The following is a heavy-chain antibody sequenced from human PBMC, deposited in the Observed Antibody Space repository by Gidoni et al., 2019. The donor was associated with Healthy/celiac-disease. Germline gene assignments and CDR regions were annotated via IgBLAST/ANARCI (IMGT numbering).Heavy chain of an antibody. J-gene: IGHJ3*02. CDR2: IYYSGST. V-gene: IGHV4-59*01. D-gene: IGHD3-9*01. CDR1: GGSISSYY. Sequence: QVQLQESGPGLVKPSETLSLTCTVSGGSISSYYWSWIRQPPGKGLEWIGYIYYSGSTNYNPSLKSRVTISVDTSKNQFSLKLSSVTAADTAVYYCAREAQYYDILTGYSPSDAFDIWGQGTMVTVSS. CDR3: AREAQYYDILTGYSPSDAFDI.